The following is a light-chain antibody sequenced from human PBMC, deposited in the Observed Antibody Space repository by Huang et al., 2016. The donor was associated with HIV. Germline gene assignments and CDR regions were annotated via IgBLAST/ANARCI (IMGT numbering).Light chain of an antibody. CDR1: QNITKS. CDR2: TAS. V-gene: IGKV1-39*01. CDR3: QQSFSVPRT. J-gene: IGKJ1*01. Sequence: DIQLTQSPPSLSASVGDRVTFTCRAHQNITKSLNWYQQKPGRGPKLLIYTASTLESGVPSRFSGSGSGSRFTLYIVYLQPEDFSTYYCQQSFSVPRTFG.